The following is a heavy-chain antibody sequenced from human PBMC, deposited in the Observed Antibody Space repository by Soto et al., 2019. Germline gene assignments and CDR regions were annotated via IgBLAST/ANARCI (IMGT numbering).Heavy chain of an antibody. V-gene: IGHV3-15*01. CDR2: IKSKTDGGTT. Sequence: GESLKISCAASGFTFSNAWMSWVRQAPGKGLEWVGRIKSKTDGGTTDYAAPVKGRFTISRDDSKNTLYLQMNSLKTEDTAVYYCTTETEGDYWWYMDVWGKGTTVTVSS. CDR3: TTETEGDYWWYMDV. CDR1: GFTFSNAW. D-gene: IGHD4-17*01. J-gene: IGHJ6*03.